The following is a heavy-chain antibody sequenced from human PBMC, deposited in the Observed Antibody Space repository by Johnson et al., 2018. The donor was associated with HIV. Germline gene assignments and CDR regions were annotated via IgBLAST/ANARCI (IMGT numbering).Heavy chain of an antibody. CDR1: GFTFSSYG. V-gene: IGHV3-30*03. D-gene: IGHD1-26*01. CDR3: ARSPGYSLLDAFDI. Sequence: QVQLVESGGGVVQPGRYLRLSCAASGFTFSSYGMHWVRQAPGKGLEWVAVISYDGSNKYYVDSVKGRFTVSRDTSKNTLYLQMNSLRAEDTAVYYCARSPGYSLLDAFDIWGQGAMVTVTS. CDR2: ISYDGSNK. J-gene: IGHJ3*02.